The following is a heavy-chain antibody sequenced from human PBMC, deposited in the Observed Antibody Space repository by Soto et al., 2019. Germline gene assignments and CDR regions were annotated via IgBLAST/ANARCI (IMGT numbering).Heavy chain of an antibody. CDR3: ARDITDWAFDY. D-gene: IGHD1-20*01. CDR2: ISSSGSTI. J-gene: IGHJ4*02. V-gene: IGHV3-48*03. Sequence: SLRLSCAASGFTFSSYEMNWVRQAPGKGLEWVSYISSSGSTIYYADSVKGRFTISRDNAKNSLYLQMNSLRAEDTAVYYCARDITDWAFDYWGQGNLVTVSS. CDR1: GFTFSSYE.